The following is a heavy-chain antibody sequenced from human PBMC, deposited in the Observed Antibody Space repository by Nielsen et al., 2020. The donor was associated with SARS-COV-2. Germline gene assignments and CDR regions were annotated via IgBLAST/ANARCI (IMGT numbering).Heavy chain of an antibody. V-gene: IGHV7-4-1*02. D-gene: IGHD5/OR15-5a*01. CDR2: INTNTGNP. CDR3: ARDILRRPSGYNWFDP. CDR1: GYTFTSYA. J-gene: IGHJ5*02. Sequence: ASVKVSCKASGYTFTSYAMNWVRQAPGQGLEWMGWINTNTGNPTYAQGFTGRFVFSLDTSVSTAYLQISSLKAEDTAVYYCARDILRRPSGYNWFDPWGQGTLVTVSS.